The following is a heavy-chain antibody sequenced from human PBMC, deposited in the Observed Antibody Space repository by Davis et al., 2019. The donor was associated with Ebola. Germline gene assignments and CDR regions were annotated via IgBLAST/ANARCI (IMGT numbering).Heavy chain of an antibody. CDR2: MYYSGST. D-gene: IGHD3-22*01. J-gene: IGHJ5*02. Sequence: PSETLSLTCTVSGGSISEGIHYWSWIRQPPGKGLEWIGTMYYSGSTYYNPSLKSRLTLSVDTSRNHFSLDLTSVTSADTAIYYCARNSSGFGHYDHWGQGILITVSS. CDR1: GGSISEGIHY. V-gene: IGHV4-39*07. CDR3: ARNSSGFGHYDH.